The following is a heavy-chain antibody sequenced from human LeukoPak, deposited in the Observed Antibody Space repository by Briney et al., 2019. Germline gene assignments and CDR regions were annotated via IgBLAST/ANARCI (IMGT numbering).Heavy chain of an antibody. J-gene: IGHJ4*02. CDR2: IYYSGST. V-gene: IGHV4-61*01. CDR3: ARFRFGELSACDY. D-gene: IGHD3-10*01. Sequence: PSETLSLTCTVSGGSVSSGSYYWSWIRQPPGKGLEWIGYIYYSGSTNYNPSLKSRVTISVDTSKNQFSLKLSSVTAADTAVYYCARFRFGELSACDYWGQGTLVTVSS. CDR1: GGSVSSGSYY.